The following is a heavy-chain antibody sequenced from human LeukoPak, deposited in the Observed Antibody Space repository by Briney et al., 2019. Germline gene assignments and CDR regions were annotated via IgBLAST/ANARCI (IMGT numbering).Heavy chain of an antibody. CDR1: GGSISSYH. Sequence: SETLSLTCTVSGGSISSYHWSWFRQAPGKGLEWIGYIYDSGSTNFNPSLKSRVTISVDTSKNQFSLKLSSVTAADTAVYYCARVQELLWFGEPPRYFDYWGQGTLVTVSS. V-gene: IGHV4-59*12. J-gene: IGHJ4*02. D-gene: IGHD3-10*01. CDR2: IYDSGST. CDR3: ARVQELLWFGEPPRYFDY.